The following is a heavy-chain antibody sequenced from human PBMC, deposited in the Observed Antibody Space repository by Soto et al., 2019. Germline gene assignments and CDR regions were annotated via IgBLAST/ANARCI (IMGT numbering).Heavy chain of an antibody. CDR3: ARGSYDFRRGDDFDY. D-gene: IGHD4-4*01. CDR1: GFTVSSNY. Sequence: EVQLVETGGGLIQPGGSLRLSCAASGFTVSSNYMSWVRQAPGKGLEWVSVIYSGGYTYYADSVKGRFTISRDHSKNTRFLQMNGLRAEDTAVYYGARGSYDFRRGDDFDYWGQGTLGPVSS. V-gene: IGHV3-53*02. J-gene: IGHJ4*02. CDR2: IYSGGYT.